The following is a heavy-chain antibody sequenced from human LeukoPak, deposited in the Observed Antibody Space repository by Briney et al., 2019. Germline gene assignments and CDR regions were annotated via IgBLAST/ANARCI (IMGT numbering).Heavy chain of an antibody. J-gene: IGHJ6*04. V-gene: IGHV3-30*18. CDR3: AKDAYSSSWYTGYYGMDV. Sequence: QPGGSLRLSCAASGFTFSSYWMSWVRQAPGKGLEWVAVISYDGSNKYYADSVKGRFTISRDNSKNTLYLQMNSLRAEDTAVYYCAKDAYSSSWYTGYYGMDVWGKGTTVTVSS. D-gene: IGHD6-13*01. CDR2: ISYDGSNK. CDR1: GFTFSSYW.